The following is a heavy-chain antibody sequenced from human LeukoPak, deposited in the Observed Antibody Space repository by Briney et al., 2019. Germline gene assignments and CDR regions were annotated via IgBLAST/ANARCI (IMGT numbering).Heavy chain of an antibody. CDR3: ARALPGGAFDI. J-gene: IGHJ3*02. CDR1: AGSISSYY. V-gene: IGHV4-59*08. CDR2: IYYSGST. Sequence: SETLSLTCTVSAGSISSYYWSWIRQPPGKGLEWIGYIYYSGSTNYNPSLKSRVTISVDTSKNQFSLSLSSVTAADTAVYYCARALPGGAFDIWGQGTMVTVSS. D-gene: IGHD4-23*01.